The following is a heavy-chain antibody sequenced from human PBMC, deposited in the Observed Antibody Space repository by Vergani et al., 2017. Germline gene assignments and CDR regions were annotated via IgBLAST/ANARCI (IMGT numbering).Heavy chain of an antibody. J-gene: IGHJ4*02. V-gene: IGHV1-2*02. CDR2: INPNSGGT. Sequence: QVQLVQSGAEVKKPGASVKVSCKASGYNFTDYFMHWVRQAPGQGLEWMGWINPNSGGTNYAQKFQGRVTMTRDTSISTAYMELSNLRFDDTAGYYCARVGTSSNRDYFDYWGQGTLVTVSS. D-gene: IGHD2-2*01. CDR1: GYNFTDYF. CDR3: ARVGTSSNRDYFDY.